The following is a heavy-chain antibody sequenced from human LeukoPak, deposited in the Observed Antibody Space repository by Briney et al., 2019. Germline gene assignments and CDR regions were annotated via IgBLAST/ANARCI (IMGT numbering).Heavy chain of an antibody. CDR2: IYTIGST. V-gene: IGHV4-61*02. J-gene: IGHJ5*02. D-gene: IGHD1-26*01. CDR3: ARRRGLDSGYWFDP. CDR1: GGSISSGSYY. Sequence: SETLSLTCTVSGGSISSGSYYWSWIRQPAGKGLEWIGRIYTIGSTNYNPSLKSRVTISVDTSKNQFSLKLRSVTAADTAVYYCARRRGLDSGYWFDPWGQGTLVTVSS.